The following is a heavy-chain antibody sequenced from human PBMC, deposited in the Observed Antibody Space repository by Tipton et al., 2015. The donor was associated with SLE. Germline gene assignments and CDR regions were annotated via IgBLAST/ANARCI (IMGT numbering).Heavy chain of an antibody. V-gene: IGHV4-4*02. J-gene: IGHJ4*02. CDR1: GFSVNNNY. CDR3: ARAIGVNYFNS. CDR2: VYYSGST. Sequence: GSLRLSCAASGFSVNNNYMNWVRQAPGKGLEWLGSVYYSGSTFYNPSLKSRVTISVDESKNQFSLKLTSVTAADTATYYCARAIGVNYFNSWGQGTLVTVSS. D-gene: IGHD3-16*01.